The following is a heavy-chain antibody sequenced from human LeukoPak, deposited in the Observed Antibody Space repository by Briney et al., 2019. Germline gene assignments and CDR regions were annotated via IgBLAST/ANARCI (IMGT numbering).Heavy chain of an antibody. CDR2: ISGSGGST. D-gene: IGHD5-24*01. CDR3: AKPSGDGYNFYYFVY. J-gene: IGHJ4*02. V-gene: IGHV3-23*01. CDR1: GFTFSSYA. Sequence: GGSLRLSCAASGFTFSSYAMSWVRQAPGKGLEWVSAISGSGGSTYYADSVKGRFTISRDNSKNTLYLQMNSLRAEDTAVYYCAKPSGDGYNFYYFVYWGQGTLVTVSS.